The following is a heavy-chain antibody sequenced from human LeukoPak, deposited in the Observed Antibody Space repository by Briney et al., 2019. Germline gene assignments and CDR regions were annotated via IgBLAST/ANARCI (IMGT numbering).Heavy chain of an antibody. CDR3: ARDVE. Sequence: PGGSLRLSCVASGFTFSSRDWMTWVRQAPGKGLEWVANIKQDGSEKYYVDSVKGRFTISRDNAKNSVDLQMNSLRVEDTAVYYCARDVEWGQGTLVTVSS. J-gene: IGHJ4*02. CDR1: GFTFSSRDW. CDR2: IKQDGSEK. V-gene: IGHV3-7*01.